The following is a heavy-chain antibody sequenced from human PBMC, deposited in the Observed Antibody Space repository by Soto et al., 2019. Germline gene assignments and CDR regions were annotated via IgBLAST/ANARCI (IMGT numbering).Heavy chain of an antibody. CDR3: ARELLMLRGAGGMDV. V-gene: IGHV4-30-2*01. D-gene: IGHD3-10*01. CDR1: GGSITSSGYS. Sequence: KTSETLSLTCAVSGGSITSSGYSWTWIRQPPGKGLEWIGYIYHTGTTYYNPSLKSRLTISLDRSKNHFSLKLTSVTAADTAVYFCARELLMLRGAGGMDVRGQGTTVTVSS. J-gene: IGHJ6*02. CDR2: IYHTGTT.